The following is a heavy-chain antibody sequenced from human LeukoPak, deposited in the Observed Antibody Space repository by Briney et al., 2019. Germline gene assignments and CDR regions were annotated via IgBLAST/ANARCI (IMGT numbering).Heavy chain of an antibody. CDR2: ISPDSGGT. CDR1: KYTFTGYY. V-gene: IGHV1-2*02. D-gene: IGHD1-7*01. Sequence: GASLKVSCKATKYTFTGYYMHWVRQAPGQGLECMDWISPDSGGTIYAQEFQGRVTLTRDTSISTTYMELSSLRSDDTAVYYCATHTGTALEAFDIWGQGTMVTVSS. J-gene: IGHJ3*02. CDR3: ATHTGTALEAFDI.